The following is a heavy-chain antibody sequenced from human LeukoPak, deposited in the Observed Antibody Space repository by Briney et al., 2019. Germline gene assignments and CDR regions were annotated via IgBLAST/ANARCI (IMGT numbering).Heavy chain of an antibody. Sequence: GESLKISCKGSGFSFTGHWIGWVRPLPGKGLEWMVIFYGGDSDTRYSPFFQGQVTISAEKSITTAHLQWSSLTTSDTAMYYCARPPAAADTLSNWYFDLWGRGTLVTVSS. D-gene: IGHD6-13*01. J-gene: IGHJ2*01. CDR3: ARPPAAADTLSNWYFDL. V-gene: IGHV5-51*01. CDR2: FYGGDSDT. CDR1: GFSFTGHW.